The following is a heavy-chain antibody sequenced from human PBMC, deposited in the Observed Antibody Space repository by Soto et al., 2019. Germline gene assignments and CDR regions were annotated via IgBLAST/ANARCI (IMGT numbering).Heavy chain of an antibody. CDR1: GYTFTSYD. CDR3: ARVGGWYVPDY. V-gene: IGHV1-8*01. D-gene: IGHD6-19*01. Sequence: ASVKVSCKASGYTFTSYDINWVRQATGQGLEWMGWMNPNNGNTEYSQKFQGRVTITRNTSTSTAYMELSSLRSEDTAVYYCARVGGWYVPDYWGQGTLVTVSS. CDR2: MNPNNGNT. J-gene: IGHJ4*02.